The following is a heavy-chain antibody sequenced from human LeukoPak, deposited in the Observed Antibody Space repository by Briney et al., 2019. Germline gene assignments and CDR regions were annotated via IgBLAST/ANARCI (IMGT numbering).Heavy chain of an antibody. D-gene: IGHD4-23*01. CDR2: IHHSGST. J-gene: IGHJ4*02. V-gene: IGHV4-38-2*02. CDR1: GYSISSGYY. Sequence: SETLSLTCTVSGYSISSGYYWGWIRQPPGKGLEWIGSIHHSGSTYYNPSLKSRVTISVDTSKNQFSLKLSSVTAADTAVYYCARDRGTTVVTGNLFDYWGQGTLVTVSS. CDR3: ARDRGTTVVTGNLFDY.